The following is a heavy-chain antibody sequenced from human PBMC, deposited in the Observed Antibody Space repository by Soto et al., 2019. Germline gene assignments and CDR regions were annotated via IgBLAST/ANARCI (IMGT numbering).Heavy chain of an antibody. D-gene: IGHD6-13*01. CDR1: GFSLSTSGVG. CDR3: ARKVAAAAMYYYYGMDV. CDR2: IYWDDDK. Sequence: QITLKESGPTLVQPTQTLTLTCTFSGFSLSTSGVGVGWIRQPPGKALEWRALIYWDDDKRYSPSLKSRLTITQDTSKNQVVLTMTNMDPVDTATYYCARKVAAAAMYYYYGMDVWGQGTTVTVSS. V-gene: IGHV2-5*02. J-gene: IGHJ6*02.